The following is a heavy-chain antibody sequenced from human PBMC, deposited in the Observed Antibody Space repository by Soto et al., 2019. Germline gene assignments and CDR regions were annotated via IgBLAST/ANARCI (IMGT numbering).Heavy chain of an antibody. CDR2: ISSRDGRT. Sequence: EVQLLESGGGLVQPGGSLRLSCVASGFTFSNYFMNWVRQAPGKGLQWVSDISSRDGRTHYTDSVRGRFTISRDNSKNTLYLQMNSLRGEDTAVYYCAKDLHWYGMDVWGQGTSVTVSS. CDR1: GFTFSNYF. D-gene: IGHD2-8*02. CDR3: AKDLHWYGMDV. J-gene: IGHJ6*02. V-gene: IGHV3-23*01.